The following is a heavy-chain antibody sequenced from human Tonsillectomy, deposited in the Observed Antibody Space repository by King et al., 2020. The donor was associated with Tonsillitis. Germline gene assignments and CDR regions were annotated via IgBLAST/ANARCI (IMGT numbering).Heavy chain of an antibody. J-gene: IGHJ4*02. CDR3: ARYVSGSFDY. V-gene: IGHV4-39*01. D-gene: IGHD1-26*01. CDR1: VGSISSSDHF. Sequence: HLQLQESGPGVVKPSETLSLTCTVSVGSISSSDHFLAWIRQPPGKGLEWIGYMSDSGTSFYNPSLKSRITISGGTSENRFSLKLKSVTAADTAVYFCARYVSGSFDYWGQGALVTVSS. CDR2: MSDSGTS.